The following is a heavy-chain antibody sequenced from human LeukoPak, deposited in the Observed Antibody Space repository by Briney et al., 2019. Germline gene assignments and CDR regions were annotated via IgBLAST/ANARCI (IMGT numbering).Heavy chain of an antibody. J-gene: IGHJ2*01. V-gene: IGHV3-48*03. D-gene: IGHD6-13*01. CDR3: ARKTDRLGAVGRDRYFDL. CDR1: GFTFSGYE. CDR2: ISVNGGAM. Sequence: GGSLRLSCTASGFTFSGYEMTWVRQAPGKGLEWMSYISVNGGAMHYADSVRGRFTTSRDDAKNSLYLHMNSLRVEDTAIYYCARKTDRLGAVGRDRYFDLWGCGTLITVSS.